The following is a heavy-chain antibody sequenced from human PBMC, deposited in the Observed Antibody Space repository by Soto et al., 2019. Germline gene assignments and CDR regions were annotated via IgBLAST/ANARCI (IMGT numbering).Heavy chain of an antibody. CDR3: ARRTPYASGSYFAGYF. Sequence: QVQLVQSGAEVKKPGASVNISCKASGYTFTNYGVSWVRQAPGQGLEWMGWISAYSGLTHYPQHLQGRVTMTTDTSTTTAYLELGSLTSDDTAVYYCARRTPYASGSYFAGYFWGQGTLITVSS. CDR1: GYTFTNYG. V-gene: IGHV1-18*04. J-gene: IGHJ4*02. D-gene: IGHD3-10*01. CDR2: ISAYSGLT.